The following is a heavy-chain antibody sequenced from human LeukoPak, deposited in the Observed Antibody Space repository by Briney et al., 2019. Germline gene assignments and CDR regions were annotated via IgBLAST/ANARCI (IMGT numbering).Heavy chain of an antibody. CDR2: INPNSGGT. Sequence: GASVKVSCTASGYTFTGYYMHWERQAPGQGLEWMGWINPNSGGTNYAQKFQGRVTMTRDTSISTAYMELSRLRSDDTAVYYCARAGKYYYDSSGYYHFDYWGQGTLVTVSS. D-gene: IGHD3-22*01. V-gene: IGHV1-2*02. J-gene: IGHJ4*02. CDR1: GYTFTGYY. CDR3: ARAGKYYYDSSGYYHFDY.